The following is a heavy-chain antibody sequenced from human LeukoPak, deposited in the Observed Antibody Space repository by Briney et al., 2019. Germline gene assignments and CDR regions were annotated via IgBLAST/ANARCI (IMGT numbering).Heavy chain of an antibody. J-gene: IGHJ6*02. Sequence: PSETLSLTCTGSGGSISSYYWSWIRQPPGKGLGWIGYIYYSGSPNYNPSLKSRVTIPVNTSKTPLSLKLSSVTAADTAVYYCARQGPDYGTNYYYYGMDVWGRGTTVTVSS. D-gene: IGHD4-17*01. CDR3: ARQGPDYGTNYYYYGMDV. V-gene: IGHV4-59*08. CDR2: IYYSGSP. CDR1: GGSISSYY.